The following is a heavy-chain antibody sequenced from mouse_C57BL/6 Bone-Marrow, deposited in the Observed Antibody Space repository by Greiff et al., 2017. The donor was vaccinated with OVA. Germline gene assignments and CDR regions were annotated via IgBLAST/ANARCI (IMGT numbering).Heavy chain of an antibody. CDR1: GYTFTDHT. CDR2: IYPRDGST. D-gene: IGHD1-1*01. Sequence: VQRVESDAELVKPGASVKISCKVSGYTFTDHTIHWMKQRPEQGLEWIGYIYPRDGSTKYNEKFKGKATLTADKSSSTAYMQLNSLTSEDSAVYFCARWWGLLRSAWFAYWGQGTLVTVSA. V-gene: IGHV1-78*01. J-gene: IGHJ3*01. CDR3: ARWWGLLRSAWFAY.